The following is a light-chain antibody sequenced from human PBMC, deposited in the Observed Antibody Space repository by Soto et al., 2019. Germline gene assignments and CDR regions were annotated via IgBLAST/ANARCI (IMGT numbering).Light chain of an antibody. CDR1: QSFRGL. CDR3: QQRHMWPIT. J-gene: IGKJ5*01. CDR2: DAY. V-gene: IGKV3-11*01. Sequence: VLKQSQVTLSFSPGERATLSCRASQSFRGLLAWYQQKPGQAPRLLIYDAYNRATGIPPRFSGSGSGTDFTLTISSLETEDSAVYYCQQRHMWPITFGQGTRLEIK.